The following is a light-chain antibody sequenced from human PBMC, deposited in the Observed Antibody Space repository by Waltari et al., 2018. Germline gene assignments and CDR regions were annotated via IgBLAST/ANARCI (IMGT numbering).Light chain of an antibody. CDR3: QQYDNWPKT. CDR1: QSVSSN. Sequence: EIVMTPSPATLSVSPGARATLSCRARQSVSSNLAWYQQKPGQSPRLLIYAASTRATGIPARFSGSGSGTEFTLTISSMQSEDFAVYFCQQYDNWPKTFGQGTKVEIK. CDR2: AAS. J-gene: IGKJ1*01. V-gene: IGKV3-15*01.